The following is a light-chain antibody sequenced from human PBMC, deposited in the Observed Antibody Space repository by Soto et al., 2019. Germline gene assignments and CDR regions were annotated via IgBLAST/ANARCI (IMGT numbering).Light chain of an antibody. CDR3: QQYYSDFFT. CDR2: WAS. Sequence: DIVMTQSPDSLTVSLGERATINCKSSQSLLYSSNNKTYLAWYQRRPGQSPKMLIFWASPRESGVPDRFAGSGSETDFTLTISSLQAEDAAVYYCQQYYSDFFTFGQGTRLEIK. V-gene: IGKV4-1*01. J-gene: IGKJ2*01. CDR1: QSLLYSSNNKTY.